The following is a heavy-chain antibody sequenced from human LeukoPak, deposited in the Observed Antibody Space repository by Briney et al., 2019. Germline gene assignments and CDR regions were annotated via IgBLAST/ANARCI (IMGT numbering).Heavy chain of an antibody. CDR2: IIPILGIA. D-gene: IGHD3-9*01. J-gene: IGHJ4*02. Sequence: SVKVSCKACGGTFSSYAISWVRQAPGQGLEWMGRIIPILGIANYAQKFQGRVTIPADKSTSTAYMELSSLRSEDTAVYYCAILAYDILTGFYYWGQGTLVTVSS. CDR1: GGTFSSYA. CDR3: AILAYDILTGFYY. V-gene: IGHV1-69*04.